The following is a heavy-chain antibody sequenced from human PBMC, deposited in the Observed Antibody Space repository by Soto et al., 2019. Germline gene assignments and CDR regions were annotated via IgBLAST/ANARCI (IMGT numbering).Heavy chain of an antibody. J-gene: IGHJ4*02. Sequence: QVQLVESGGGVVQPGRSLRLSCATSGFTFSSYGMHWVRQAPGKGLEWVAVISYAGSNKYYADSVKGRFTISRDNSKNTLYLQMHSLNAEDTAVYYCANEGGYSYGIRYYFDYWGQGTLVTVSS. D-gene: IGHD5-18*01. CDR1: GFTFSSYG. V-gene: IGHV3-30*18. CDR2: ISYAGSNK. CDR3: ANEGGYSYGIRYYFDY.